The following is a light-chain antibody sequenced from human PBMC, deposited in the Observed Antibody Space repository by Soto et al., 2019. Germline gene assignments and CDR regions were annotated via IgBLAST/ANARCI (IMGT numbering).Light chain of an antibody. CDR1: QSVSSY. J-gene: IGKJ1*01. V-gene: IGKV3-11*01. CDR2: DAS. CDR3: QHRKNLPPWT. Sequence: EIVLTQSPATLYLSPGERATLSCRASQSVSSYLAWYQQKPGQAPRLLIYDASNRATGIPARFSGSGSGKDVSLTISSLEPEDFAVYYCQHRKNLPPWTFGQGTKVEIK.